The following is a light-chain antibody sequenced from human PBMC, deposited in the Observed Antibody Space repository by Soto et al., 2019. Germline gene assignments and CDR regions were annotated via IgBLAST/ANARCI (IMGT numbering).Light chain of an antibody. CDR2: GAS. CDR1: QDVSND. V-gene: IGKV1-17*02. Sequence: DIQMTQSPPSLSASVGDRVTITCRASQDVSNDLGWFQQKPGKAPKRLIFGASNLESGVPSRFSCTGSGTEFILTITNLQPEDFATYYCLQHTYIWSFGQGTKVDIK. J-gene: IGKJ1*01. CDR3: LQHTYIWS.